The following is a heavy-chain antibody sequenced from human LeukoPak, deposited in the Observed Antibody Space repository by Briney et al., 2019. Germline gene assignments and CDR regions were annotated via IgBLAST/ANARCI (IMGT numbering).Heavy chain of an antibody. CDR2: ISYDGSNK. V-gene: IGHV3-30-3*01. J-gene: IGHJ4*02. Sequence: PGGSLRLSCAASGFTFSSYAMHWVRQAPGKGLEWVAVISYDGSNKYYADSVKGRFTISRDNSKNTLYLQMNSLRAEDTAVYYCARERNKYSSSPEWGDIDYWGQGTLVTVSS. CDR3: ARERNKYSSSPEWGDIDY. CDR1: GFTFSSYA. D-gene: IGHD6-13*01.